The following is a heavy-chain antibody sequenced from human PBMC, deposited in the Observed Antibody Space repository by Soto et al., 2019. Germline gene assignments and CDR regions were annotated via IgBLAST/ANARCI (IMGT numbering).Heavy chain of an antibody. J-gene: IGHJ4*02. CDR3: ARGDYGTGGYPFPYVAY. Sequence: HEHLVQSGAEVKRPGASLKVSCKASGYSFTGYYIHWVRQAPGQGLEWMGWINPDSGATNYAQNFQGRVTLTSDTSISTASMDLTSLTSDDTAVYYCARGDYGTGGYPFPYVAYWGQGTLAIVSS. D-gene: IGHD2-8*02. V-gene: IGHV1-2*02. CDR2: INPDSGAT. CDR1: GYSFTGYY.